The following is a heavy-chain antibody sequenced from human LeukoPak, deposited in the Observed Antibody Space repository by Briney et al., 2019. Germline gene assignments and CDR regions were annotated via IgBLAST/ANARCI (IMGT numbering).Heavy chain of an antibody. Sequence: ASVKVSCKASGYTFTSYAMNWVRQAPGQGLEWMGGIIPIFGTANYAQKFQGRVTITADKSTSTAYMELSSLRSEDTAVYYCATDSGSYFSAFDIWGQGTMVTVSS. V-gene: IGHV1-69*06. D-gene: IGHD1-26*01. J-gene: IGHJ3*02. CDR2: IIPIFGTA. CDR3: ATDSGSYFSAFDI. CDR1: GYTFTSYA.